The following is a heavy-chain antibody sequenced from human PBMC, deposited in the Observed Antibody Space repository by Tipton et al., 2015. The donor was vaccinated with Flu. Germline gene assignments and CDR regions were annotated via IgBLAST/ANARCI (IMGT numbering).Heavy chain of an antibody. CDR3: AAGDAYDSGGYHPYFAY. J-gene: IGHJ4*02. CDR2: LYSSGSS. CDR1: GVSVTTYY. D-gene: IGHD3-22*01. V-gene: IGHV4-59*02. Sequence: GLVKPSEALSLTCTVSGVSVTTYYWTWIRQPPGKGLEWIAYLYSSGSSNYNPSLKSRVTVSVDTSKNQVSLNLNSVTAADTAVYYCAAGDAYDSGGYHPYFAYWGQGKLVTVSS.